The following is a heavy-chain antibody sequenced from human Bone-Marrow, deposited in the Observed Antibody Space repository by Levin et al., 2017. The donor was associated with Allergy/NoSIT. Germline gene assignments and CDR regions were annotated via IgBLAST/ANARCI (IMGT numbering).Heavy chain of an antibody. J-gene: IGHJ4*02. V-gene: IGHV3-30*18. D-gene: IGHD1-26*01. Sequence: GGSLRLSCVVSGFTFSRYGMQWVRQAPGKGLEWMSFISYDGSTTYYVDSVKGRFTISRDNSKNTLYLQMNSLRPEDTAVYYCTNSILGEGDNWGQGTLVTVSS. CDR2: ISYDGSTT. CDR3: TNSILGEGDN. CDR1: GFTFSRYG.